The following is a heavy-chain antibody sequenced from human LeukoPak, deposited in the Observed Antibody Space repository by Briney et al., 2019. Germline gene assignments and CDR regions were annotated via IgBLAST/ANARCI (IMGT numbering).Heavy chain of an antibody. J-gene: IGHJ4*02. CDR2: IYYSGST. Sequence: PSETLSLTCTVSGGSISSYYWSWIRQPPGKGLEWIGYIYYSGSTNYNPSLKSRVTISVDTSKNQFSLKLSSVTAADTAVYYCAEFRLDYDSSGYYSWGQGTLVTVSS. D-gene: IGHD3-22*01. V-gene: IGHV4-59*12. CDR3: AEFRLDYDSSGYYS. CDR1: GGSISSYY.